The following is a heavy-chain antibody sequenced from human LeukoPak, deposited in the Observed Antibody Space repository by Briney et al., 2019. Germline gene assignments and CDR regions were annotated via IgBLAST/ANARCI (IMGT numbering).Heavy chain of an antibody. Sequence: GGSLRLSCAASGFTFSSYSMNWVRQAPGKGLEWVSYISSSSSTIYYADSVKGRFTISRDNAKNSLYLQMNSLRAEDTAVYYCARGYYYDSSGYPVVYWGQGTPVTASS. V-gene: IGHV3-48*01. J-gene: IGHJ4*02. CDR2: ISSSSSTI. CDR1: GFTFSSYS. CDR3: ARGYYYDSSGYPVVY. D-gene: IGHD3-22*01.